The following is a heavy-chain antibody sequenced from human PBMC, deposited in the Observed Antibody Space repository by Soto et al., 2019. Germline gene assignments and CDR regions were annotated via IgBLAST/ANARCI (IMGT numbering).Heavy chain of an antibody. D-gene: IGHD3-3*01. Sequence: SGSLSITCTFSRCFISSYYWSWIRQPPGKGLEWIGYIYYSGSTNYNPSLKSRVTISVDTSKNQFSLKLSSVTAADTAVYYCARCLGDYDFWSGYPSWFDPWGQGTLVTVSS. CDR3: ARCLGDYDFWSGYPSWFDP. CDR2: IYYSGST. J-gene: IGHJ5*02. CDR1: RCFISSYY. V-gene: IGHV4-59*01.